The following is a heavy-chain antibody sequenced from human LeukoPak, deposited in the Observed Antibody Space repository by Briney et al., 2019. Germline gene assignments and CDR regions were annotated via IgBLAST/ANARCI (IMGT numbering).Heavy chain of an antibody. CDR3: ARALSSSSRSKAYDY. Sequence: SETLSLTCAVYGGSFSGYYWSWIRQPPGKGLEWIGEINHSGSTNYNPSLKSRVTISVDTSKNQFSLKLSSVTAADTAVYYFARALSSSSRSKAYDYWGQGTLSPSPQ. V-gene: IGHV4-34*01. CDR1: GGSFSGYY. CDR2: INHSGST. D-gene: IGHD2-2*01. J-gene: IGHJ4*02.